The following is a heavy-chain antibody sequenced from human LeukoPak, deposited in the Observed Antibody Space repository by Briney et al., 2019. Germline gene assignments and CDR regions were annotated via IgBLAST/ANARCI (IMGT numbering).Heavy chain of an antibody. J-gene: IGHJ4*02. CDR2: ICTSGST. CDR3: ARDLVDYYDSSGYPYYFDY. V-gene: IGHV4-4*07. D-gene: IGHD3-22*01. Sequence: SETLSLTCTVSGGSISSYYWSWIRQPAGKGLEWIGRICTSGSTNYNPSLKSRVTMSVDTSKNQFSLKLSSVTAADTAVYYCARDLVDYYDSSGYPYYFDYWGQGTLVTVSS. CDR1: GGSISSYY.